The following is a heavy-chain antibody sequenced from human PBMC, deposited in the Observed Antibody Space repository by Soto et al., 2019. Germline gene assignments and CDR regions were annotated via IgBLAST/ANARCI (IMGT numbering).Heavy chain of an antibody. D-gene: IGHD3-22*01. Sequence: QVQLHESGPGLVKPSETLSLTCTVSGGSVSSDTYYWSWIRQPPGKDLEWIGFILTSGTTNYNLSLTSRLTISLDTFTNKVSLKLISMTAADTAGYSCARGHFHSRGALDSWGQGAMVTVSS. V-gene: IGHV4-61*01. CDR3: ARGHFHSRGALDS. CDR2: ILTSGTT. CDR1: GGSVSSDTYY. J-gene: IGHJ4*02.